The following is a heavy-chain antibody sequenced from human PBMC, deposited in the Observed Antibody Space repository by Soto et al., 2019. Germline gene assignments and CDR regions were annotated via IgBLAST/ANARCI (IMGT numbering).Heavy chain of an antibody. Sequence: KQSQTLSLTCAISGDSVSSNSAAWNWIRQSPSRGLEWLGRTYYRSKWYNDYAVSVKSRITINPDTSKNQFSLQLNSVTPEDTAVYYCARAYYYDSSGYYGSPYYFDYWGQGTLVTVSS. J-gene: IGHJ4*02. V-gene: IGHV6-1*01. D-gene: IGHD3-22*01. CDR3: ARAYYYDSSGYYGSPYYFDY. CDR1: GDSVSSNSAA. CDR2: TYYRSKWYN.